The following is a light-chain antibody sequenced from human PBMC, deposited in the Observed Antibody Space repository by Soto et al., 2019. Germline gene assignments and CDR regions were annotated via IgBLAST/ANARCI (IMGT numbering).Light chain of an antibody. V-gene: IGKV3-20*01. J-gene: IGKJ1*01. CDR3: QQYGSWT. CDR1: QTISSNY. CDR2: GTS. Sequence: EIVLTQSPGTLSVSPGERATLSCRASQTISSNYLGWYQQKPGQAPSLLIYGTSRRATGIPDRFSGSGSGTAFPLTISRLEPEDSAIYYCQQYGSWTFGQGTKVEIK.